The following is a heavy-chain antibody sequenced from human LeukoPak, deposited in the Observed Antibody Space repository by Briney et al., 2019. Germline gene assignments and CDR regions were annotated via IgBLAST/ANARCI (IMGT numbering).Heavy chain of an antibody. V-gene: IGHV3-21*01. J-gene: IGHJ3*02. CDR3: ARGPTDFDASDI. CDR2: ISSSSSYI. Sequence: GGSLRLSCAASGFTFSSYSMNWVRQAPGKGLEWVSSISSSSSYIYYADSVKGRFTISRDNAKNSLYLQMNSLRVEDTAVYHCARGPTDFDASDIWGRGTLVTVSS. CDR1: GFTFSSYS.